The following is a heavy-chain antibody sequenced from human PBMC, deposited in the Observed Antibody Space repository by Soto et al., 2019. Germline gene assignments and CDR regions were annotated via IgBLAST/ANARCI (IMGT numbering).Heavy chain of an antibody. J-gene: IGHJ4*02. V-gene: IGHV4-39*01. D-gene: IGHD3-22*01. CDR2: IYYSGST. CDR3: ASQRYDSSGLRDY. Sequence: SETLSLTCTVSGDSISSSTYYWGWIRQPPGKGLEWIGSIYYSGSTYYNPSLESRVTISVDTSKNQFSLKLSSVTATDTAVYYCASQRYDSSGLRDYWGQGTPVTVSS. CDR1: GDSISSSTYY.